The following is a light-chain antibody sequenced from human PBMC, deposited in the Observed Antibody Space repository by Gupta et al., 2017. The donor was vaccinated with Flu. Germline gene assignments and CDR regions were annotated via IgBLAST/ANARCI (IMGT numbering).Light chain of an antibody. CDR1: QSVSSSY. CDR2: GAS. J-gene: IGKJ1*01. Sequence: GTLYLSPGERATLSCRASQSVSSSYLAWYQQKPGQAPRLLIYGASSRATGIPDRFSGSGSGTEFTLTISRLEPEDFAVYYCHQDGSSPWTFGQGTKVEIK. V-gene: IGKV3-20*01. CDR3: HQDGSSPWT.